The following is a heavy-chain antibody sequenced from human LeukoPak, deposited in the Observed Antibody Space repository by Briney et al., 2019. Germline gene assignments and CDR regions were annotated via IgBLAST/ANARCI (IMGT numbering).Heavy chain of an antibody. D-gene: IGHD3-10*01. Sequence: GGSLRLSCAASGFTFSNYAMHWVRQAPGQGLEWVAIISNDGSDERSADSVKGRFTISRDNSKNTLYLQMNSLKTEDTAVYYCTTDIGYGSGGNWFDPWGQGTLVTVSS. CDR3: TTDIGYGSGGNWFDP. V-gene: IGHV3-30*07. J-gene: IGHJ5*02. CDR2: ISNDGSDE. CDR1: GFTFSNYA.